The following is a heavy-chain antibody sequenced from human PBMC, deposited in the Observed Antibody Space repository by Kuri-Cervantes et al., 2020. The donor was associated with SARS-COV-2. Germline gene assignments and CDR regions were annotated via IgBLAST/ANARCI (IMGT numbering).Heavy chain of an antibody. CDR3: ARVRLKTFLNYMDV. V-gene: IGHV3-7*01. Sequence: GESLKSSCAASGFTFSSYWMSWVRQAPGKGLEWVANIKQDGSEKYYVDSVKGRFTISRDNAKNSLYLQMNSLRAEDTAVYYCARVRLKTFLNYMDVWGKGTTVTVSS. CDR1: GFTFSSYW. CDR2: IKQDGSEK. D-gene: IGHD3-3*01. J-gene: IGHJ6*03.